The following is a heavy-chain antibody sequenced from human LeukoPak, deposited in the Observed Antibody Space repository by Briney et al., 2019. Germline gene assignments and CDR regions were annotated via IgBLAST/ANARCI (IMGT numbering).Heavy chain of an antibody. J-gene: IGHJ3*02. V-gene: IGHV3-9*01. Sequence: GRSLRLSCAASGFTFDDYAMHWVRQAPGKGLEWVSGISWNSGSIGYADSVKGRFTISRDNAKNSLYLQMNSLRAEDTALYYCAKDITPRVGIHAFDIWGQGTMVTVSS. D-gene: IGHD1-14*01. CDR2: ISWNSGSI. CDR1: GFTFDDYA. CDR3: AKDITPRVGIHAFDI.